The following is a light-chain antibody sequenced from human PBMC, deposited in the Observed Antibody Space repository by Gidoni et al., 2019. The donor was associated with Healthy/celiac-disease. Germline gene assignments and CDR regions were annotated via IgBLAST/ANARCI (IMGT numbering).Light chain of an antibody. J-gene: IGLJ3*02. CDR3: CSYAGSSTWV. CDR2: EGS. Sequence: QSALTQPASVSGSPGQSITISCTGTSSDVGSYNLVSWYQQHPGKAPKLMIYEGSKRPSGVSNRFSGSKSGNTASLTISGLQAEDEADYHCCSYAGSSTWVFSGGTKLT. V-gene: IGLV2-23*01. CDR1: SSDVGSYNL.